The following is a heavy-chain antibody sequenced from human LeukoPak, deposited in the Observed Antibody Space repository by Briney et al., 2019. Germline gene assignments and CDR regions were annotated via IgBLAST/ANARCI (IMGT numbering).Heavy chain of an antibody. J-gene: IGHJ6*04. V-gene: IGHV3-30*18. CDR3: AKVVVPAARGFYYGMDV. CDR1: GFIFSSYG. D-gene: IGHD2-2*01. CDR2: ISYDGSNK. Sequence: GGSLRLSCAASGFIFSSYGMHWVRQAPGKGLEWVAVISYDGSNKYYANSVKGRFTISRDNSKNTLYLQMNSLRAEDTAVYYCAKVVVPAARGFYYGMDVWGKGTTVTVSS.